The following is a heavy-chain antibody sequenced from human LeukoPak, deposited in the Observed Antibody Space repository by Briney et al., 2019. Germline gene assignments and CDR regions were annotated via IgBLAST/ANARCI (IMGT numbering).Heavy chain of an antibody. CDR1: GFTFSSYS. D-gene: IGHD2-15*01. Sequence: PGGSLRLSCEASGFTFSSYSMNWVRQAPGKGLEWVSSISTSSSYIHQADSVKGRFTISRDNAKNSLYLQMNSLRAEDTAVCYCARRRGSPDAFDIWGQGTMVTVSS. V-gene: IGHV3-21*01. CDR2: ISTSSSYI. CDR3: ARRRGSPDAFDI. J-gene: IGHJ3*02.